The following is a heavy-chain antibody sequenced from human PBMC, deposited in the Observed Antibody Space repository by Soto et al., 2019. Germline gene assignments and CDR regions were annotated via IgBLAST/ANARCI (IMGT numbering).Heavy chain of an antibody. D-gene: IGHD6-19*01. CDR2: IIPIFGTA. CDR3: ARDWPPYSSGDNWFDP. V-gene: IGHV1-69*12. Sequence: QVQLVQSGAEVKKPGSSVKVSCKASGGTFSSYAISWVRQAPGQGLEWMGGIIPIFGTANYAQKFQGRVTITADESGRTDYMELSSLRCEDTAVYYCARDWPPYSSGDNWFDPWGQGTLVTVSS. CDR1: GGTFSSYA. J-gene: IGHJ5*02.